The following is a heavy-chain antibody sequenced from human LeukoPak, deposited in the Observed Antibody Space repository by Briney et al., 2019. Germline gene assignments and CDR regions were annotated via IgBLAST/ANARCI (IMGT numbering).Heavy chain of an antibody. V-gene: IGHV3-48*04. Sequence: GGSLRLSCAASGSTFSSYSMNWVRQAPGKGLEWVSYISSSSITIFYADSVKGRFTISRDNAKNSLYLQMNSLRAEDTAVYYCARSLELNYFDYWGQGTLVTVSS. D-gene: IGHD1-7*01. CDR3: ARSLELNYFDY. CDR2: ISSSSITI. J-gene: IGHJ4*02. CDR1: GSTFSSYS.